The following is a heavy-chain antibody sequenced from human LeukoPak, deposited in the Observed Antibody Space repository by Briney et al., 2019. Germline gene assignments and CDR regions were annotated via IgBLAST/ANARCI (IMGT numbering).Heavy chain of an antibody. D-gene: IGHD3-9*01. CDR3: ARMADILTGYIGMDV. V-gene: IGHV3-48*01. CDR2: ISSSSSTI. CDR1: GFTVSSNY. J-gene: IGHJ6*03. Sequence: GGSLRLSCAASGFTVSSNYMSWVRQAPGKGLEWVSYISSSSSTIYYADSVKGRFTISRDNAKNSLYLQMNSLRAEDTAVYYCARMADILTGYIGMDVWGKGTTVTVSS.